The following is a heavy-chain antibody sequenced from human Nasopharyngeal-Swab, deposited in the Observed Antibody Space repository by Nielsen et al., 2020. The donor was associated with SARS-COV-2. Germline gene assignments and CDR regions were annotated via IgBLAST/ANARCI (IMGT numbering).Heavy chain of an antibody. CDR3: AKMPYGDTAMVPHWYFDL. V-gene: IGHV3-9*01. J-gene: IGHJ2*01. D-gene: IGHD5-18*01. Sequence: SLKISCAASGFTFDDYAMHWVRQAPGKGLEWVSGISWNSGSIGYADSVKGRFTISRDNAKNSLYLQMNSLRAEDTALYYCAKMPYGDTAMVPHWYFDLWGRGTLVTVSS. CDR2: ISWNSGSI. CDR1: GFTFDDYA.